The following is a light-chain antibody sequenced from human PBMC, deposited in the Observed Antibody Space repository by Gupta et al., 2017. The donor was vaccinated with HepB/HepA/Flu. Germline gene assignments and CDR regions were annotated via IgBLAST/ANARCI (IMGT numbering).Light chain of an antibody. CDR1: SSDVGGCNY. J-gene: IGLJ3*02. V-gene: IGLV2-14*01. Sequence: QPALTPPASVSESPGQSITISCTGTSSDVGGCNYVSWYQQHPGKAPKLMIYDVSHRPSGVSNRFSGSKSGNTASLTISGLQAEDEADYYCSSYTNSNTRVFGGGTKLTVL. CDR3: SSYTNSNTRV. CDR2: DVS.